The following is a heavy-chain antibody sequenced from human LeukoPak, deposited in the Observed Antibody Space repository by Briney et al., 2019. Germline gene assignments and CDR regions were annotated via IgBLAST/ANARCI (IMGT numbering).Heavy chain of an antibody. J-gene: IGHJ4*02. Sequence: PGGSLRLSCAASGFTFSSYWMSWVRQAPGKGLEWVANIKQDGSEKYYVDSVKGRFTISRDNAKNSLYLQMNSLRAEDTAVYYCAKDLGSSGYDLFDYWGQETLVTVSS. V-gene: IGHV3-7*03. CDR1: GFTFSSYW. CDR2: IKQDGSEK. D-gene: IGHD5-12*01. CDR3: AKDLGSSGYDLFDY.